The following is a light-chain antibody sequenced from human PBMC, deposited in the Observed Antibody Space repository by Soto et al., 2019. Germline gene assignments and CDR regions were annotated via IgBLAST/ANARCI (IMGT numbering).Light chain of an antibody. Sequence: EIVLTQSPGTLSLSPGERATLSCRAIQSLSSTYLAWYQQNVGQSPRLLIYGASSRATGIPDRFSGSGSGTDFTLTISRLEPEDFAVYYCQQSGTSPPYTFGPGTKVDIK. J-gene: IGKJ2*01. CDR2: GAS. V-gene: IGKV3-20*01. CDR1: QSLSSTY. CDR3: QQSGTSPPYT.